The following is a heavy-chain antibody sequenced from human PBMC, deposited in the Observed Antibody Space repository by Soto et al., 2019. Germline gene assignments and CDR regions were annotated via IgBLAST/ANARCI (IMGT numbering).Heavy chain of an antibody. CDR2: FDPEDGET. CDR3: ATGHRYDFWSGYYAFDY. V-gene: IGHV1-24*01. D-gene: IGHD3-3*01. CDR1: GYTLTELS. J-gene: IGHJ4*02. Sequence: GASVKVSCKVSGYTLTELSMHWVRQAPGKGLEWMGGFDPEDGETIYAQKFQGRVTMTEDTSTDTAYMELSSLRSEDTAVYYCATGHRYDFWSGYYAFDYWGQGTLVTVSS.